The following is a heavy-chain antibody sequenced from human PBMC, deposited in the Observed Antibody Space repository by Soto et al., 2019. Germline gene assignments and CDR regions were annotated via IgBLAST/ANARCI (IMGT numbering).Heavy chain of an antibody. Sequence: QVQLQESGPGLVRPSQTLSLTCTVSGGSISDADYSWTWIRQSPRQVLEWIGYIYYTGDTCSKPSLKTRVIMSVDTSMNHFSLRLSSVTAADTAVYYCARSGHNYGVMDVWGPGTTVTVSS. CDR1: GGSISDADYS. D-gene: IGHD5-18*01. CDR3: ARSGHNYGVMDV. V-gene: IGHV4-30-4*01. J-gene: IGHJ6*02. CDR2: IYYTGDT.